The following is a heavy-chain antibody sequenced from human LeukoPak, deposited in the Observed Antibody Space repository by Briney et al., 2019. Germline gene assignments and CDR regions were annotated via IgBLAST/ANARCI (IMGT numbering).Heavy chain of an antibody. J-gene: IGHJ4*02. CDR3: ATGVRDSSGWYKPFDY. CDR1: GYTFTSYA. CDR2: FDPEDGET. V-gene: IGHV1-24*01. D-gene: IGHD6-19*01. Sequence: ASVKVSCKASGYTFTSYAIHWVRQAPGQRLEWMGGFDPEDGETIYAQKFQGRVTMTEDTSTDTAYMELSSLRSEDTAVYYCATGVRDSSGWYKPFDYWGQGTLVTVSS.